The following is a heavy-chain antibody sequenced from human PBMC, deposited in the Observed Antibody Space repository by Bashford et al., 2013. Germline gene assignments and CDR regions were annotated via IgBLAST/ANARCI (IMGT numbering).Heavy chain of an antibody. Sequence: SETLSLTCTVSGGSISNNIYYWGWIRQPPGKGLEWIGSIYYSGSTFYNPSLKSRVTISVDTSKNQFSLKLNSVTAADTAVYYCARHTTVGATLNWFDPWGQGTLVTVSS. CDR1: GGSISNNIYY. J-gene: IGHJ5*02. CDR2: IYYSGST. D-gene: IGHD1-26*01. V-gene: IGHV4-39*01. CDR3: ARHTTVGATLNWFDP.